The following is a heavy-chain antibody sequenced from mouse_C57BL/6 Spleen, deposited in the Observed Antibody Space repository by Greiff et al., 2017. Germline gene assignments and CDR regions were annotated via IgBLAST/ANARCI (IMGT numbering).Heavy chain of an antibody. CDR3: ARVCSSSDWYLDV. V-gene: IGHV1-69*01. CDR2: IDPSDSYT. D-gene: IGHD1-1*01. CDR1: GYTFTSYL. Sequence: QVQLQQPGAELVMPGASVKLSCKASGYTFTSYLMHWVKQRPGQGLEWIGEIDPSDSYTNYNQKFKGKSTLTVDKSSSTAYMQLSSLTSAGGAVSYCARVCSSSDWYLDVWGTGTTVTVSS. J-gene: IGHJ1*03.